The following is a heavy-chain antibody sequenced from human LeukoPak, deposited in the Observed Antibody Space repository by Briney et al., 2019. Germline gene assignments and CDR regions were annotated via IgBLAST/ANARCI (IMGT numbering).Heavy chain of an antibody. Sequence: PSETLSLTCAVYGGSFSGYYWSWIRRPPGKGLEWIGEINHSGSTNYNPSLKSRVTISVDTSKNQFSLKLSSVTAADTAVYYCARADGSGSYYPYFDYWGQGTLVTVSS. V-gene: IGHV4-34*01. CDR2: INHSGST. J-gene: IGHJ4*02. D-gene: IGHD3-10*01. CDR1: GGSFSGYY. CDR3: ARADGSGSYYPYFDY.